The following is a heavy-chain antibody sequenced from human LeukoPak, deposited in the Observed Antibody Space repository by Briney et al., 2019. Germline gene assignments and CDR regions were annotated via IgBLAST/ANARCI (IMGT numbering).Heavy chain of an antibody. D-gene: IGHD6-19*01. V-gene: IGHV5-51*01. Sequence: GESLKISCKGSGYSFTSYWIGWVRQMPGKGLEWMGIVYPGDSDTRYSPSFQGQVTISADKSISTAYLQWSSLKASDTAMYYCARPEGRAYSSGWYGGYWGQGTLVTDSS. J-gene: IGHJ4*02. CDR2: VYPGDSDT. CDR3: ARPEGRAYSSGWYGGY. CDR1: GYSFTSYW.